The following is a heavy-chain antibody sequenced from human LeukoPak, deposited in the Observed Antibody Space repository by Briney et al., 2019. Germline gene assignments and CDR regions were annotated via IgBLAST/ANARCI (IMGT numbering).Heavy chain of an antibody. CDR1: GYSFNTYW. D-gene: IGHD2-21*02. V-gene: IGHV5-51*01. Sequence: GASLKISCKGSGYSFNTYWIGWVRQLPGKGLEWMGIIYPGDSDTKYSPSFQGQVTISADKSISTAYLQWSSLKASDTAMYYCARLPYCGGDCYPNWFDPWGQGTLVTVSS. CDR2: IYPGDSDT. J-gene: IGHJ5*02. CDR3: ARLPYCGGDCYPNWFDP.